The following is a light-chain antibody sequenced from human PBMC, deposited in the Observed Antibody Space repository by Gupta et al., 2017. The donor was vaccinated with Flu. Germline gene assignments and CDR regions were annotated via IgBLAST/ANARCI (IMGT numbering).Light chain of an antibody. J-gene: IGLJ1*01. CDR2: EVT. Sequence: QSALTQPPSASGSPGQSVTVSCTGTSSDVGGYNYVSWYQQHPGKAPKLLIHEVTRRPSGVPDRFSGSKSGNTASLTVSGLQAEDEADYYCSSYAGSYYVFGTGTKVTVL. V-gene: IGLV2-8*01. CDR1: SSDVGGYNY. CDR3: SSYAGSYYV.